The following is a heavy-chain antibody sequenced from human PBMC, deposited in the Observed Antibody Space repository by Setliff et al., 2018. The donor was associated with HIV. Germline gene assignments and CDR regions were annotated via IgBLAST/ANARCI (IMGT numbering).Heavy chain of an antibody. J-gene: IGHJ4*02. Sequence: SLSLTCAVYGGSFSGYYWGWIRQPPGKGLEWLGSIYHSGSTYYNPSLKSRVTISIDTSKSQFSLKLSSLTAADTAVYYCARVRAVGPTTAYFDYWGQGTLVTVSS. CDR1: GGSFSGYY. CDR3: ARVRAVGPTTAYFDY. V-gene: IGHV4-34*01. D-gene: IGHD1-26*01. CDR2: IYHSGST.